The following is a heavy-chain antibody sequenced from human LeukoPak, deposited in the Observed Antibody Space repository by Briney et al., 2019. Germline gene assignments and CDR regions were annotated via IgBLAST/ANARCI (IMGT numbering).Heavy chain of an antibody. CDR1: GFTFKNYA. CDR3: AKWGDYDVLTGYYDSDY. J-gene: IGHJ4*02. Sequence: PGASLRLSCAASGFTFKNYAMTWVRQAPGKGLQWVSAISGRDDSTYYADSMKGRFTISRDISKNTLFLQMNNLRADDTAVYYCAKWGDYDVLTGYYDSDYWGQGTLVTVSS. V-gene: IGHV3-23*01. CDR2: ISGRDDST. D-gene: IGHD3-9*01.